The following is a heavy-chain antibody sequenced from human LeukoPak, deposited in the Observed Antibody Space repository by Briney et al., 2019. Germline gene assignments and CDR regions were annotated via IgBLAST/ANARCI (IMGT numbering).Heavy chain of an antibody. V-gene: IGHV1-69*13. Sequence: SVKVSCKASGGTFSSYAISWVRQAPGQGLEWMGGIIPFFGTANYAQKFQGRVTITADESTSTAYMELSSLRSEDTAVYYCASPVYYYDSSGYQYYYYYGMDVWGQGTTVTVSS. D-gene: IGHD3-22*01. CDR1: GGTFSSYA. J-gene: IGHJ6*02. CDR3: ASPVYYYDSSGYQYYYYYGMDV. CDR2: IIPFFGTA.